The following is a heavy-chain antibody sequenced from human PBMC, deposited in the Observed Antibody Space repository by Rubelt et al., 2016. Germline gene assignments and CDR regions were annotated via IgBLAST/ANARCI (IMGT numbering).Heavy chain of an antibody. Sequence: TFSDYYMSWTRQAPGKGLEWVSYISSSGSTIYYADSVKGRFTISRDNAKNSLYLQMNSLRAEDTAVYYCARDRFSGYDFGPYYYYYGMDVWGQGTTVTVSS. CDR2: ISSSGSTI. CDR3: ARDRFSGYDFGPYYYYYGMDV. D-gene: IGHD5-12*01. V-gene: IGHV3-11*01. J-gene: IGHJ6*02. CDR1: TFSDYY.